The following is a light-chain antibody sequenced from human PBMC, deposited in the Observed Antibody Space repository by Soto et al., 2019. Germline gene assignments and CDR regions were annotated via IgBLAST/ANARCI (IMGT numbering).Light chain of an antibody. Sequence: DIQMTQSPSTLSASVGDRVTITCRASQSISSWLAWYQQKPGKAPKLLIYDASSLESGVPSRFSGSGSGTEFTLTITSLQPDDFATYYCQQHGKVGQGTNVEIK. CDR2: DAS. V-gene: IGKV1-5*01. CDR3: QQHGK. J-gene: IGKJ1*01. CDR1: QSISSW.